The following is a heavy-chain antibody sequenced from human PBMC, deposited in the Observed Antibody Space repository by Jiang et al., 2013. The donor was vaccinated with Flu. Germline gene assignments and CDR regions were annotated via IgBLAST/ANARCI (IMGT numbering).Heavy chain of an antibody. D-gene: IGHD3-3*01. CDR3: ARKTIFGVVDYYYGMDV. CDR2: ISAYNGNT. Sequence: LEWMGWISAYNGNTNYAQKLQGRVTMTTDTSTSTAYMELRSLRSDDTAVYYCARKTIFGVVDYYYGMDVWGQGTAVTVSS. V-gene: IGHV1-18*01. J-gene: IGHJ6*02.